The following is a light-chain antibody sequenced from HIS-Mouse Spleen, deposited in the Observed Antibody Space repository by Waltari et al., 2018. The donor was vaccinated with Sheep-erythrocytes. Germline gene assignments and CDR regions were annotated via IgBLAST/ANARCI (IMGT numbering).Light chain of an antibody. CDR2: WAS. CDR3: QQYYSTLT. Sequence: DIVMTQSPDSLAVSLGERAPINCKSSQSVLYSSNNKNYLAWYQQKPGQPPKLLIYWASTRESGVPDRFSGSGSGTDFTLTISSLQAEDVAVYYCQQYYSTLTFGGETKVEIK. CDR1: QSVLYSSNNKNY. V-gene: IGKV4-1*01. J-gene: IGKJ4*01.